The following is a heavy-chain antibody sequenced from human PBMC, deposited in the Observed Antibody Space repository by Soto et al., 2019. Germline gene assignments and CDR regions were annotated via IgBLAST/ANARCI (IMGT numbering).Heavy chain of an antibody. J-gene: IGHJ4*02. CDR1: GGSISSGNYY. D-gene: IGHD4-17*01. CDR2: ISYSGTT. CDR3: ATMGTPVTGLYSFAY. V-gene: IGHV4-30-4*01. Sequence: QVQLQESGPGLVKPSQTLSLTCTVSGGSISSGNYYWSWIRQPPGKGLEWIGFISYSGTTHYSAPLQSRVSISVDSSTTQFSLDLSSVTAADTAVYYCATMGTPVTGLYSFAYWGQGTLVTVSS.